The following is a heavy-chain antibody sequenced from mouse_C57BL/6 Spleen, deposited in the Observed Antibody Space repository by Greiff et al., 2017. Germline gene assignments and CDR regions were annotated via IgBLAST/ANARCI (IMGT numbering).Heavy chain of an antibody. Sequence: VQLQESGAELARPGASVKMSCKASGYTFTSYTMHWVKQRPGQGLEWIGYINPSSGYTKYNQKFKDKATLTADKSSSTAYMQLSSLTSEDSAVYYCAREDYDYFDVWGTGTTVTVAS. CDR3: AREDYDYFDV. V-gene: IGHV1-4*01. CDR1: GYTFTSYT. CDR2: INPSSGYT. J-gene: IGHJ1*03. D-gene: IGHD2-4*01.